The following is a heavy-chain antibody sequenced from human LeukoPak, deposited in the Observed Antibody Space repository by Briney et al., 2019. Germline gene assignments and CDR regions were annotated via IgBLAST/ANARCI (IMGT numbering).Heavy chain of an antibody. V-gene: IGHV4-61*02. Sequence: SETLSLTCTVSGGSISSGSYFWSWIRQPAGKGLEWIGRIYTSGSTNYNPSLKSRVTISVDTSKNQFSLKLSSVTAADTAVYYCARYEYSSVGIDYWGQGTLVTVSS. D-gene: IGHD6-19*01. CDR2: IYTSGST. J-gene: IGHJ4*02. CDR1: GGSISSGSYF. CDR3: ARYEYSSVGIDY.